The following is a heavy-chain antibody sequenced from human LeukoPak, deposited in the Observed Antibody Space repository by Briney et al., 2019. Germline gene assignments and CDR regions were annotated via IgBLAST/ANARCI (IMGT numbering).Heavy chain of an antibody. CDR1: GYTFTSYG. V-gene: IGHV1-69*05. D-gene: IGHD3-22*01. CDR3: ARVGSSGYVPYYFDY. Sequence: SVKVSCKASGYTFTSYGISWVRQAPGQGLEWMGGIIPIFGTANYAQKFQGRVTITTDESTSTAYMELSSLRSEDTAVYYCARVGSSGYVPYYFDYWGQGTLVTVSS. J-gene: IGHJ4*02. CDR2: IIPIFGTA.